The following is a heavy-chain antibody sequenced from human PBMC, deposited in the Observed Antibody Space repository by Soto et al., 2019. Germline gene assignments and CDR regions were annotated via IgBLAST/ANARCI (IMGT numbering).Heavy chain of an antibody. CDR1: EIIFLGGA. CDR3: AKVAGYCSGGSCLFDY. Sequence: HGGSQRQSCVECEIIFLGGALSMVSQTPGKGLEWVSAISGSGGSTYYADSVKGRFTISRDNSKNTLYLRMNSLRAEDTAVYYCAKVAGYCSGGSCLFDYWVQGTLVTVFS. D-gene: IGHD2-15*01. V-gene: IGHV3-23*01. CDR2: ISGSGGST. J-gene: IGHJ4*02.